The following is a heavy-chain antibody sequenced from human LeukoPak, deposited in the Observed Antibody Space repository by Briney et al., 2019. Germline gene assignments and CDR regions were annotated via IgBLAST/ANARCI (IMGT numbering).Heavy chain of an antibody. Sequence: GGSLRLSCAASGFTFSDYYMSWVPQAPGKGLEWVSYLGSRGSTIYYADSVKGGFTISRDNAKNSLYLQMNSLRAEDTAVYYCARGYGSSWTYNWFVPWGQGTLVTVSS. V-gene: IGHV3-11*01. CDR1: GFTFSDYY. J-gene: IGHJ5*02. D-gene: IGHD6-13*01. CDR3: ARGYGSSWTYNWFVP. CDR2: LGSRGSTI.